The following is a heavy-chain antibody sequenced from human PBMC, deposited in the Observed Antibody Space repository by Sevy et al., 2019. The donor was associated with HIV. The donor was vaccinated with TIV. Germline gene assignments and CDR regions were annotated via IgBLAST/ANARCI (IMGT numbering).Heavy chain of an antibody. CDR2: IYYNGHI. V-gene: IGHV4-59*11. Sequence: SETLSLTCTVSGGSITSHYWNWIRQPPGKGLEWITNIYYNGHINYNPSLKSRVTLSLDTSKNQFSLRLSSVTAADTAMYYCEGENAWGRGYSWGQGTLVTVSS. CDR3: EGENAWGRGYS. CDR1: GGSITSHY. D-gene: IGHD1-26*01. J-gene: IGHJ4*02.